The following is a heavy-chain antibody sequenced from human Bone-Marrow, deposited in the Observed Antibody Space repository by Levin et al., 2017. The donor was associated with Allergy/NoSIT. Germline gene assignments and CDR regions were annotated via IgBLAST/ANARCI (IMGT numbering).Heavy chain of an antibody. CDR2: IYGGGST. CDR1: GFTVNTNY. D-gene: IGHD5-12*01. CDR3: ARGPYSGNYWEAEY. V-gene: IGHV3-66*01. J-gene: IGHJ4*02. Sequence: GGSLRLSCAVSGFTVNTNYMTWVRQAPGKGLEWVSAIYGGGSTYYADSVQGRFTISRDNANNTLYLQMNSLRAEDTASYFCARGPYSGNYWEAEYWGQGILVTVSS.